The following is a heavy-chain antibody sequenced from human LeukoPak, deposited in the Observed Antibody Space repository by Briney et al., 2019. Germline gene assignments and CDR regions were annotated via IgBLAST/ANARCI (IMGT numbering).Heavy chain of an antibody. CDR1: GGSISSSSYY. CDR2: IYYSGST. V-gene: IGHV4-39*07. J-gene: IGHJ1*01. D-gene: IGHD1-1*01. CDR3: ATVVSYNWRSFLH. Sequence: PSETLSLTCTVSGGSISSSSYYWGWIRQPPGKGLEWIGSIYYSGSTYYNPSLKSRVTLSVDTSKNQISLNLNSVTAADTAVYYCATVVSYNWRSFLHWGQGTLVTVSS.